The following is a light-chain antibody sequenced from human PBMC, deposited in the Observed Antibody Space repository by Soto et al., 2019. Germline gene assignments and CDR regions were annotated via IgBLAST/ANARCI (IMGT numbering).Light chain of an antibody. V-gene: IGLV1-51*02. CDR1: SSNIGNNY. J-gene: IGLJ2*01. Sequence: QSALTQPRSVSAAPGQEVTISSSGSSSNIGNNYVSWYQQLPGTAPKLLIYENNKRPSGIPDRFSGSKSGTSATLGITGLQTGDKADYYCGTWDSSLSAGVFGGGTKLTVL. CDR2: ENN. CDR3: GTWDSSLSAGV.